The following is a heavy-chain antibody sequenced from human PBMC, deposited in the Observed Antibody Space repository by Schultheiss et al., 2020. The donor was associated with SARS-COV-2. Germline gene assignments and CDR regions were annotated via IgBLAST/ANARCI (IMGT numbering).Heavy chain of an antibody. J-gene: IGHJ5*01. CDR2: ISSSSSTI. CDR1: GFTFSSYS. CDR3: ARAIQLWENWFDS. D-gene: IGHD5-18*01. V-gene: IGHV3-48*01. Sequence: GGSLRLSCAASGFTFSSYSMNWVRQAPGKGLEWVSYISSSSSTIYYADSVKGRFTISRDNAKNSLYLQMNSLRAEDTAVYYCARAIQLWENWFDSWGQGTLVTVSS.